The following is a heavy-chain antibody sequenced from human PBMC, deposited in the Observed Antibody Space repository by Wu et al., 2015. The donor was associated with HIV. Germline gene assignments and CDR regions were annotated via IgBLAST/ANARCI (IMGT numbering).Heavy chain of an antibody. D-gene: IGHD6-13*01. J-gene: IGHJ5*02. V-gene: IGHV1-69*05. CDR2: IIPIFGTA. CDR3: ARLGRPDSSSWYNWFDP. Sequence: QVQLVQSGAEVKKPGSSVKVSCKASGGTFSSYAISWVRQAPGQGLEWMGGIIPIFGTANYAQKFQGRVTITTDESTSTAYMELSSLRSEDTAVYYCARLGRPDSSSWYNWFDPWGQGTLVTVSS. CDR1: GGTFSSYA.